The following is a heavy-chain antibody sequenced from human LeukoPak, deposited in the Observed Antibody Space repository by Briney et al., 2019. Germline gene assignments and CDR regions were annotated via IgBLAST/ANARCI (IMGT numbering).Heavy chain of an antibody. CDR3: AKDRVLVVPAAHWGWFDP. CDR1: GFTFSSYA. J-gene: IGHJ5*02. V-gene: IGHV3-23*01. Sequence: GGSLRLSGAASGFTFSSYAMSWVRQAPGKGLEWVSAISGSGGSTYYADSVKGRFTISRDNSKHTLYLQMNSLRAEDTAVYYCAKDRVLVVPAAHWGWFDPWGQGTLVTVSS. D-gene: IGHD2-2*01. CDR2: ISGSGGST.